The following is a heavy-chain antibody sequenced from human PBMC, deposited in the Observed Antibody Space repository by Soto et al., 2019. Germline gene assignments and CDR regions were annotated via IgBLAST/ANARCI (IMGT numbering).Heavy chain of an antibody. J-gene: IGHJ4*02. Sequence: GGSLRLSCAASGFTFSSYGMHWVRQAPCKGLEWVAVIWYDGSNKYYAGSVKGRFTISRDNSKNTLYLQMNSLRAEDTAVYYCARAPDYSFDYWGQGTLVTVSS. CDR1: GFTFSSYG. D-gene: IGHD4-4*01. CDR3: ARAPDYSFDY. V-gene: IGHV3-33*01. CDR2: IWYDGSNK.